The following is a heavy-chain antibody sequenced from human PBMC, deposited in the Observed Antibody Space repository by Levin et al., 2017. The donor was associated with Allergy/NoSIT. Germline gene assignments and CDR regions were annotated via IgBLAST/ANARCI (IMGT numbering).Heavy chain of an antibody. J-gene: IGHJ4*02. CDR1: GGSVSSGSYY. D-gene: IGHD1-26*01. Sequence: GSLRLSCTVSGGSVSSGSYYWSWIRQPPGKGLEWIGYIYYSGRTNYNPSLKSRVTISVDTSKNQFSLKLSSVTAADTAVYYCARALTHFDSGSYYHHYYYFDYWGQGTLVTVSS. V-gene: IGHV4-61*01. CDR3: ARALTHFDSGSYYHHYYYFDY. CDR2: IYYSGRT.